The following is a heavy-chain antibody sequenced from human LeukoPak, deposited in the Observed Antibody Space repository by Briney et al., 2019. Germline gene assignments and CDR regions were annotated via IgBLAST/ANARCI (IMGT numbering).Heavy chain of an antibody. CDR3: ARDSRTGTIGY. D-gene: IGHD1-7*01. V-gene: IGHV1-46*01. CDR1: GYTFTSYY. Sequence: GASVKVSCKASGYTFTSYYMHWVRQAPGQGLEWMGIINPSGGSTSYAQKFQGGVTMTRDTSTSTVYMELSSLRSEDTAVYYCARDSRTGTIGYWGQGTLVTVSS. J-gene: IGHJ4*02. CDR2: INPSGGST.